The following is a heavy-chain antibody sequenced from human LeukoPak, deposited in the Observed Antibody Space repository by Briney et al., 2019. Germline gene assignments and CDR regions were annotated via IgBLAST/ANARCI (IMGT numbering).Heavy chain of an antibody. D-gene: IGHD2-2*01. J-gene: IGHJ4*02. CDR1: GFTVSSNY. Sequence: PGGSLRLSCAASGFTVSSNYMSWVRQAPGKGLEWVSYISSSSSTIYYADSVKGRFTISRDNAKNSLYLQMNSLRAEDTAVYYCAIIVVVPYWGQGTLVTVSS. V-gene: IGHV3-48*01. CDR3: AIIVVVPY. CDR2: ISSSSSTI.